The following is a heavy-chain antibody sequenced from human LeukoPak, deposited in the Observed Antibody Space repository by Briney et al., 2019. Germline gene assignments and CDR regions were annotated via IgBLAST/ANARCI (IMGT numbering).Heavy chain of an antibody. V-gene: IGHV3-53*01. CDR2: IYSGGST. J-gene: IGHJ4*02. CDR3: ARMWGYGRFDY. CDR1: GFTVSSNY. D-gene: IGHD5-18*01. Sequence: PGGSLRLSCAAFGFTVSSNYMSWVRQAPGKGLEWVSVIYSGGSTYYADSVKGRFTISRDNSKNTLYLQMNSLRAEDTAVYYCARMWGYGRFDYWGQGTLVTVSS.